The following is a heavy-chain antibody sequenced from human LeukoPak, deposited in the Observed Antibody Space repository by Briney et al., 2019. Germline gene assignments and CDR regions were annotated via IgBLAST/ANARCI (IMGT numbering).Heavy chain of an antibody. D-gene: IGHD3-10*01. Sequence: GRSLRLSCAASGFTFSSYAMHWVRQAPGKGLEWVAVISYDGSNKYYADSVKGRFTISRDNSKNTLYLQMNSLRAEDTAVYYCASLLLWFGEPDGYFDYWGQGTLVTVSS. CDR2: ISYDGSNK. J-gene: IGHJ4*02. V-gene: IGHV3-30-3*01. CDR1: GFTFSSYA. CDR3: ASLLLWFGEPDGYFDY.